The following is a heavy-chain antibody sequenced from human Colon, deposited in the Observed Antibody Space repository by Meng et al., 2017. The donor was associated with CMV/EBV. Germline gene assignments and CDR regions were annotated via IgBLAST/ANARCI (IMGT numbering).Heavy chain of an antibody. Sequence: GESLKISCAASGFTFSSYAMSWVRQAPGKGLEWVSAISGSGGSTYYADSVKGRFTISRDNSKNTLYLQMNSLRAEDTAVYYCARGSISMVRGVIIAYGMDAWGQGTTVTVSS. V-gene: IGHV3-23*01. J-gene: IGHJ6*02. CDR3: ARGSISMVRGVIIAYGMDA. CDR1: GFTFSSYA. CDR2: ISGSGGST. D-gene: IGHD3-10*01.